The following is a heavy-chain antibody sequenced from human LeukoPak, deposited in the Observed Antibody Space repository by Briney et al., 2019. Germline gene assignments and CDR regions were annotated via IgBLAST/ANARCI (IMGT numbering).Heavy chain of an antibody. CDR1: GFTFGDYA. V-gene: IGHV3-49*03. D-gene: IGHD5-18*01. Sequence: GRSLRLSCTASGFTFGDYAMSGFRQAPGKGLEWVGFIRSKAYGGTTEYAASVKGRFTISRDDSKSIAYLQMNSLKTEDTAVYYCTRGGIQLWLRRFDYWGQGTLVTVSS. CDR2: IRSKAYGGTT. J-gene: IGHJ4*02. CDR3: TRGGIQLWLRRFDY.